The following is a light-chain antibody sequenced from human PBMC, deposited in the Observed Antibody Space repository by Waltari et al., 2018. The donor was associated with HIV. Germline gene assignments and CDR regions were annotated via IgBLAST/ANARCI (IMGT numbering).Light chain of an antibody. CDR2: QNN. CDR1: TSHLGTNY. V-gene: IGLV1-51*02. J-gene: IGLJ3*02. CDR3: GAWDISLSAGV. Sequence: QSVLTQPPSVSAAPGQKVTISFHGSTSHLGTNYVSWYQHLPGTDPKLPRFQNNLRPSGIPDRFSGSKSGTSATLGITGLQTGDEADYFCGAWDISLSAGVFGGGTTLTVL.